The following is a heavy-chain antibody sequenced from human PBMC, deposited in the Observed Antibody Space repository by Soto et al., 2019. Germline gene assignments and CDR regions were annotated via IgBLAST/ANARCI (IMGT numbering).Heavy chain of an antibody. CDR1: RGTFSSYA. V-gene: IGHV1-69*01. CDR3: ARAIQGWLQYAFDI. D-gene: IGHD5-12*01. CDR2: IIPIFGTA. Sequence: QVQLVQSGAEVKKPGSSVKVSCKASRGTFSSYAISWVRQAPGQGLEWMGGIIPIFGTANYAQKFQGRVTITADESTSTAYMELSSLRSEDTAVYYCARAIQGWLQYAFDIWGQGTMVTVSS. J-gene: IGHJ3*02.